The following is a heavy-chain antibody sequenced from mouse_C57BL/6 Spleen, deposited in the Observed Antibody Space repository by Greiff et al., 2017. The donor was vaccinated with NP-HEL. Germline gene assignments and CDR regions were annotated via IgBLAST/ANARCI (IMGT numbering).Heavy chain of an antibody. Sequence: QVQLQQSGAELVRPGASVKLSCKASGYTFTDYYINWVKQRPGQGLEWIARIYPGSGNTYYNEKFKGKATLTAEKSSSTAYMQLSSLPSEDSAVYFCARGGQLRLLAWFAYWGQGTLVTVSA. CDR2: IYPGSGNT. D-gene: IGHD3-2*02. V-gene: IGHV1-76*01. CDR1: GYTFTDYY. CDR3: ARGGQLRLLAWFAY. J-gene: IGHJ3*01.